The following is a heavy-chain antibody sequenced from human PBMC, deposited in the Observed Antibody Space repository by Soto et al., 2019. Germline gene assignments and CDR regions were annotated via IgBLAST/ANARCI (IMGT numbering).Heavy chain of an antibody. D-gene: IGHD2-21*02. Sequence: SETLSLTCSVSGGSISSSSYFWGWIRQPPGKGLEWIGSIYYSGNTYYNPSLKSRVTVSVDTSKNQFSLKLSSVTAADTAVYYCARHPSDFWFDPWGQGTLVTVSS. CDR3: ARHPSDFWFDP. CDR2: IYYSGNT. CDR1: GGSISSSSYF. V-gene: IGHV4-39*01. J-gene: IGHJ5*02.